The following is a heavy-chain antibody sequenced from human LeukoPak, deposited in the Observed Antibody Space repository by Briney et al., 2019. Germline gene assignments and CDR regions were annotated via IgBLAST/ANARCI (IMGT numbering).Heavy chain of an antibody. D-gene: IGHD6-19*01. CDR2: MNPNSGNT. Sequence: ASVKVSCKASGYTFTSYDVNWVRQATGQGLEWMGWMNPNSGNTGYAQKFQGRVTMTRNTSISTAYMELSSLRSEDTAVYYCARVLRDSSGREYFDYWGQGTLVTVSS. CDR1: GYTFTSYD. CDR3: ARVLRDSSGREYFDY. V-gene: IGHV1-8*01. J-gene: IGHJ4*02.